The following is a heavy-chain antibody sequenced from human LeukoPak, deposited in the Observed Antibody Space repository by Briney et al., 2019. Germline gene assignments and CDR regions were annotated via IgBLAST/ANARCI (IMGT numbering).Heavy chain of an antibody. CDR3: ARAGSLYYYYYYMDV. CDR1: GDSVSRNTAG. J-gene: IGHJ6*03. V-gene: IGHV6-1*01. CDR2: TYYRSKWYN. Sequence: SQTLSLTCAISGDSVSRNTAGWNWVRQSPSRGLEWLGRTYYRSKWYNDYAVSVKTRITISPDTSKNQFSLQLNSVTPEDTAVYYCARAGSLYYYYYYMDVWGQGTTVTISS.